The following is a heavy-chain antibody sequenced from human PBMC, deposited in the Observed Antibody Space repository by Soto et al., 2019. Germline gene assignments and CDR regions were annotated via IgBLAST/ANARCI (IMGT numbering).Heavy chain of an antibody. CDR1: GGSISSSSYY. CDR3: ARHSIAARQFDY. V-gene: IGHV4-39*01. Sequence: QLQLQESGPGLVKPSETLSLTCTVSGGSISSSSYYWGWIRQPPGKGLEWIGSIYYSGSTYHNPSLKSRVTISVDTSKNQFSLKLSSVTAADTAVYYCARHSIAARQFDYWGQGTLVTVSS. D-gene: IGHD6-6*01. CDR2: IYYSGST. J-gene: IGHJ4*02.